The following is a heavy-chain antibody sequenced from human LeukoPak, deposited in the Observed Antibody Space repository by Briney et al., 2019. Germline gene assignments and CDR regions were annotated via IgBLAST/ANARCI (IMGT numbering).Heavy chain of an antibody. CDR1: GFTFSSYE. D-gene: IGHD3-22*01. V-gene: IGHV3-48*03. CDR2: ISSSGGTI. Sequence: GGSLRLSCAASGFTFSSYEMNWVRQAPGKGLEWVSYISSSGGTIYYADSVKGRFTISRDNAKNSLYLQMNSLRAEDTAVYYCAIHPNYYRGYWGQGTLVTVSS. CDR3: AIHPNYYRGY. J-gene: IGHJ4*02.